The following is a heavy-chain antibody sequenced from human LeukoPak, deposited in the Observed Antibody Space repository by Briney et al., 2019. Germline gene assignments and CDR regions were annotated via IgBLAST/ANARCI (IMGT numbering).Heavy chain of an antibody. V-gene: IGHV1-18*01. D-gene: IGHD6-19*01. CDR1: GYTFTSYG. CDR3: ARIYSSGWYLNWFDP. J-gene: IGHJ5*02. CDR2: ISAYNGNT. Sequence: ASVKVSCKASGYTFTSYGISWVRQAPGQGLEWMGWISAYNGNTNYAQKLQGRVTMTTDTSTSTAYMELRSLRSDDTAVYYCARIYSSGWYLNWFDPWGQGTLVIVSS.